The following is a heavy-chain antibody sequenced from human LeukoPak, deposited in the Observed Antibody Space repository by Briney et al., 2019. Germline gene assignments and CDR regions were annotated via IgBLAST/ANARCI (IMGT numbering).Heavy chain of an antibody. CDR1: GFAFSGYA. V-gene: IGHV3-23*01. D-gene: IGHD1-26*01. Sequence: GGSLRLSCTVSGFAFSGYAMSWVRQAPGKGPEWVSSIGARGDVTYSADSVKGRFTISRDNSKRTLFLQMNSLRAEDTAVYYCANVHYTASFPGSFPGRNYFDSWGQGSLVTVSP. J-gene: IGHJ4*02. CDR2: IGARGDVT. CDR3: ANVHYTASFPGSFPGRNYFDS.